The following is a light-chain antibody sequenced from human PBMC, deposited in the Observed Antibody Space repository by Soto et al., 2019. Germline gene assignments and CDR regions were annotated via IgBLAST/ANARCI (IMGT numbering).Light chain of an antibody. CDR2: NND. CDR1: SSNIGRNT. Sequence: QAVVTQSPSASATPGQRVTISCSGSSSNIGRNTVNWYQQLPGTAPKLVIYNNDQRPSGVPDRFSGSKSGTSASLAISGLQSEDEADYYCAAWDDSLNGVLFGGGTKVTVL. J-gene: IGLJ2*01. V-gene: IGLV1-44*01. CDR3: AAWDDSLNGVL.